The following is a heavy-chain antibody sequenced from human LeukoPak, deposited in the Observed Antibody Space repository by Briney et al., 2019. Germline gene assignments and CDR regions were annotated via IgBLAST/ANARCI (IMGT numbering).Heavy chain of an antibody. CDR1: GGTFSSYA. Sequence: ASVKVSCKASGGTFSSYAISWVRQVPGQGLEWMGGIIPIFGTANYAQKFQGRVTITADESTSTAYMELSSLRSEDTAVYYCARDQGYCSSTSCYPSYYYYMDVWGKGTTVTVSS. V-gene: IGHV1-69*13. J-gene: IGHJ6*03. CDR2: IIPIFGTA. CDR3: ARDQGYCSSTSCYPSYYYYMDV. D-gene: IGHD2-2*01.